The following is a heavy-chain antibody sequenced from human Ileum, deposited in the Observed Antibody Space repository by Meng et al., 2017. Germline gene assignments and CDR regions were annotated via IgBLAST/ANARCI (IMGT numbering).Heavy chain of an antibody. CDR3: ARHIGVPGTRGFDY. D-gene: IGHD6-19*01. V-gene: IGHV4-4*02. CDR2: MYHSGTT. Sequence: QVQLPESGPGLVQPSETLSLTCSCSGASISSGNWWSWVRQSPGKGLEWIGEMYHSGTTNYNPSLKSRVTISLDTSKNQLSLKLTSVTAADTAVYYCARHIGVPGTRGFDYWGQGTLVTVSS. J-gene: IGHJ4*02. CDR1: GASISSGNW.